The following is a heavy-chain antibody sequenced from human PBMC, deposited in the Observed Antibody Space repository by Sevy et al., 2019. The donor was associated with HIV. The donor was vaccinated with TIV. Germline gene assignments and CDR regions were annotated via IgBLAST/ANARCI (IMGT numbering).Heavy chain of an antibody. CDR3: ATHAGDAAAGRVFDY. CDR2: TRNKADSYTP. D-gene: IGHD6-13*01. J-gene: IGHJ4*02. CDR1: GFTFSDHY. V-gene: IGHV3-72*01. Sequence: GGSLRLSCAASGFTFSDHYMEWVRQAPGKGLEWVGRTRNKADSYTPEYAASVKGRFTISRDDSKNSLYLQMNSLKTEDPAVYYWATHAGDAAAGRVFDYWGQGTLVTVSS.